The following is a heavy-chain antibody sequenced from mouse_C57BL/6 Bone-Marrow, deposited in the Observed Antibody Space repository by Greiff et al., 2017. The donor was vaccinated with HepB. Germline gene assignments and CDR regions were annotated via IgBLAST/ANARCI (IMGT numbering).Heavy chain of an antibody. CDR3: ARSPITTVVARGYFDV. V-gene: IGHV1-55*01. J-gene: IGHJ1*03. CDR2: IYPGSGST. D-gene: IGHD1-1*01. CDR1: GYTFTSYW. Sequence: QVQLQQPGAELVKPGASVKMSCKASGYTFTSYWITWVKQRPGQGLEWIGDIYPGSGSTNYNEKFKSKATLNVDTSSSTAYMQLSSLTSEDSAVYYCARSPITTVVARGYFDVWGTGTTVTVSS.